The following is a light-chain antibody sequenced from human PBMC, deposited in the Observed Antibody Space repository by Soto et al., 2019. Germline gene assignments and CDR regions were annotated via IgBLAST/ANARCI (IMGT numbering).Light chain of an antibody. Sequence: EVVLTQSPGTLSLSPGERAILSCRASQSISKYLAWYQQKPGQAPRLLIYDASNRATGIPARFSGSGSGTAFTLTISSLEPEDFAVYYCQQRSNWPPGTTFGQGTKLEIK. V-gene: IGKV3-11*01. CDR1: QSISKY. CDR3: QQRSNWPPGTT. J-gene: IGKJ2*01. CDR2: DAS.